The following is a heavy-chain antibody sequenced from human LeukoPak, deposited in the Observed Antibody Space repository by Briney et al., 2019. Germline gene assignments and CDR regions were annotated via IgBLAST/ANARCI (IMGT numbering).Heavy chain of an antibody. Sequence: GGSLRVSCAAYGFTFNNYVMNWVRQAPGKGLERVSAISAGGGSTYYADSMKGRFTISRDNSKNTLWLQMNSLIFEYTAVYYCAKVILSRTRGPFDYWGQGPLVTVSS. D-gene: IGHD3/OR15-3a*01. CDR1: GFTFNNYV. J-gene: IGHJ4*02. V-gene: IGHV3-23*01. CDR3: AKVILSRTRGPFDY. CDR2: ISAGGGST.